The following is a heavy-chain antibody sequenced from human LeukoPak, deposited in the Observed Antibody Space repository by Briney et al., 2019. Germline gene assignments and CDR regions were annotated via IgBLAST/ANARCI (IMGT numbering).Heavy chain of an antibody. CDR2: IYTSGTT. J-gene: IGHJ4*02. CDR3: ARARDGYSNFFDY. Sequence: SETLSLTCTVSGGPISSGSNYWSWIRQPAGKGLEWIGRIYTSGTTNYNPSLKSRVTISVDTSKNQFSLELSSVTAADTAVYFCARARDGYSNFFDYWGQGTLVSVSS. V-gene: IGHV4-61*02. CDR1: GGPISSGSNY. D-gene: IGHD5-24*01.